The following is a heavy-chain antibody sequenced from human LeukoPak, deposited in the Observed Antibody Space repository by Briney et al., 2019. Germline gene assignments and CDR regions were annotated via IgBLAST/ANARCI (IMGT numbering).Heavy chain of an antibody. CDR3: ARDRIVGATWAFDI. Sequence: PGGSLRLSCAASGFTFDDYAMHWVRQAPGKGLEWVSGISWNSGSIGYADSVKGRFTISRDNAKNSLYLQMNSLRAEDTAVYYCARDRIVGATWAFDIWGQGTMVTVSS. CDR2: ISWNSGSI. J-gene: IGHJ3*02. D-gene: IGHD1-26*01. V-gene: IGHV3-9*01. CDR1: GFTFDDYA.